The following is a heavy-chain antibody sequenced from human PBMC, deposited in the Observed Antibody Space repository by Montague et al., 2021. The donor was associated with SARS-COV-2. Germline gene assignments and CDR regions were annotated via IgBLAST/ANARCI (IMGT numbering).Heavy chain of an antibody. J-gene: IGHJ6*03. Sequence: SLRLSCAAAGITVSSYEMNWVRQAPGKGLEWVSKIISSGGSTYYADSVRGRFTIFRDNAKNSVFLQMNNLRAEDTAVYYCARGYSGYDWGGIGGYYYYMDVWGKGTTVTVSS. CDR1: GITVSSYE. CDR3: ARGYSGYDWGGIGGYYYYMDV. D-gene: IGHD5-12*01. CDR2: IISSGGST. V-gene: IGHV3-48*03.